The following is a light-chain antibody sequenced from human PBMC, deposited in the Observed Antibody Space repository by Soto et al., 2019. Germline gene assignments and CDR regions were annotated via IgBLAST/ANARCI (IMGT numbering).Light chain of an antibody. Sequence: EIVLTQSPGTLSLSPGERATLSCRASQSVSSSYLAWYQQKPGQAPRLLIYGASSSATGIPDRFSGSGSGTDFTLTISRLEPEDFAVYYCLQYGSSPWAFGQATKVEIK. J-gene: IGKJ1*01. CDR3: LQYGSSPWA. CDR1: QSVSSSY. V-gene: IGKV3-20*01. CDR2: GAS.